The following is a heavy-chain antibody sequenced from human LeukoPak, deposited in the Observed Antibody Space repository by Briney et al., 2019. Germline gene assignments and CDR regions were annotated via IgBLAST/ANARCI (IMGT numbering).Heavy chain of an antibody. CDR2: IYSGGST. Sequence: GGSLRLSCAASGFTFSRNYMNWVRQAPGKGLEWVSVIYSGGSTYYADSVRGRFTISRDNSKNTLYLQMNSLRAEDTAVYYCARDSGPDWYFDLWGRGTLVTVSS. CDR1: GFTFSRNY. V-gene: IGHV3-66*01. J-gene: IGHJ2*01. CDR3: ARDSGPDWYFDL.